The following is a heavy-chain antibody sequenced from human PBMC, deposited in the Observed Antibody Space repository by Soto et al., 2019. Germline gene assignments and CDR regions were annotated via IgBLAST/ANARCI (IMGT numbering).Heavy chain of an antibody. J-gene: IGHJ4*02. CDR3: ARHAHYSSSWYGY. V-gene: IGHV4-39*01. Sequence: PSETLSLSCTVSGCSISSSSYYWGWIRQPPGKGLEWIGSIYYSGSAYYNPSLKSRVTISVDTSKNQFSLKLSSVTAADTAVYYCARHAHYSSSWYGYWGQGTLVTVSS. D-gene: IGHD6-13*01. CDR2: IYYSGSA. CDR1: GCSISSSSYY.